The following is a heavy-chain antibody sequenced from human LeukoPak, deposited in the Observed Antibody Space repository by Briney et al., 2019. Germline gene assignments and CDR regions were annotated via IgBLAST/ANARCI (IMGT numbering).Heavy chain of an antibody. CDR3: ARYYYDSSGYPASDY. CDR1: GGSFSGYY. J-gene: IGHJ4*02. D-gene: IGHD3-22*01. V-gene: IGHV4-34*01. Sequence: SETLSLTCAVYGGSFSGYYWSWIRQPPGKGLEWIGEINHSGSTNYNPSLKSRVTISVDTSKNQFSLKLSSVTAADTAVYYCARYYYDSSGYPASDYWGQGTLVTVSS. CDR2: INHSGST.